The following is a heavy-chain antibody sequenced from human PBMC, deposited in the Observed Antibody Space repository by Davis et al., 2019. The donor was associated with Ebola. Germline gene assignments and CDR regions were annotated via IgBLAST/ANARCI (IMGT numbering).Heavy chain of an antibody. V-gene: IGHV3-21*01. Sequence: GESLKISCAASGFTFSSYSMNWVRQAPGKGLEWVSSISSSSSYIYYADSVKGRFTISRDNAKNSLYLQKNSLRAEDTAVYYCARALGYCSSTSCYIGAFDIWGQGTMVTVSS. CDR2: ISSSSSYI. J-gene: IGHJ3*02. CDR3: ARALGYCSSTSCYIGAFDI. D-gene: IGHD2-2*02. CDR1: GFTFSSYS.